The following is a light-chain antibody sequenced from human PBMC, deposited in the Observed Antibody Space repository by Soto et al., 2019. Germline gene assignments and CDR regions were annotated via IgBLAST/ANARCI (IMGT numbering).Light chain of an antibody. CDR1: SSNIETHT. CDR2: SNN. J-gene: IGLJ3*02. Sequence: QSVLTQPPSVSGTPGQRVSISCSGSSSNIETHTVSWYQNLPGAAPKLLIYSNNERPSGVHDRFSGSKSGTSASLAISGLQSEDEADYYCAAWDDSLSSWVFGRGTKLTVL. CDR3: AAWDDSLSSWV. V-gene: IGLV1-44*01.